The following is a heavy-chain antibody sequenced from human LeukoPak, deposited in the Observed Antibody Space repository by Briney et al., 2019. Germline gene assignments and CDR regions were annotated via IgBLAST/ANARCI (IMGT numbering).Heavy chain of an antibody. V-gene: IGHV1-69*13. CDR2: IIPIFGTS. CDR1: GGTFNSYG. Sequence: SVKVSCKATGGTFNSYGVSWVRQAPGQGLEWMGGIIPIFGTSTYAQKFQGGVTITADESTSTAYMELSSLRSEDTAVYYCARSNYYGSGTPDYYYGMDVWGIGTTVTVSS. D-gene: IGHD3-10*01. J-gene: IGHJ6*04. CDR3: ARSNYYGSGTPDYYYGMDV.